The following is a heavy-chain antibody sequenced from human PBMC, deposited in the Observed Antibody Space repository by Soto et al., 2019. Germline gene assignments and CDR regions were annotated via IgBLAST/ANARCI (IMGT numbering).Heavy chain of an antibody. V-gene: IGHV4-4*07. CDR2: IYASGRT. J-gene: IGHJ2*01. CDR1: GVSITPYF. Sequence: QVQLQESGPGLVKPSETLSLTCTVSGVSITPYFWSWIRQPAGKSPEWVGHIYASGRTTYNPSLKSRVTMFVYQTQVSLRLTSVTAADTAVYYCARHFDVDPSLDQYYFDLWGRGALVTVSS. CDR3: ARHFDVDPSLDQYYFDL. D-gene: IGHD3-9*01.